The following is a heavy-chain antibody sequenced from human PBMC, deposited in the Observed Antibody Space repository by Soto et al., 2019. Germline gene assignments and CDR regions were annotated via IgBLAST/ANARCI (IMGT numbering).Heavy chain of an antibody. Sequence: PSETLSLTCTGSGGSISSYYWSWIRQPAGKGLEWIGRIYTSGSTNYNPSLKSRVTMSVDTSKNQFSLKLSSVTAADTAVYYCARDSRVAAAGTPGPPLYYYGMDVWGQGTTVTVSS. CDR2: IYTSGST. CDR1: GGSISSYY. D-gene: IGHD6-13*01. V-gene: IGHV4-4*07. CDR3: ARDSRVAAAGTPGPPLYYYGMDV. J-gene: IGHJ6*02.